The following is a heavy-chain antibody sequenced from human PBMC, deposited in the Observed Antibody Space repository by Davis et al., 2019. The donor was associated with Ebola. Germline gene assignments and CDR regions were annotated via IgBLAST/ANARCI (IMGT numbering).Heavy chain of an antibody. J-gene: IGHJ4*02. V-gene: IGHV4-34*01. D-gene: IGHD2-2*01. CDR1: GGSFSGYY. Sequence: SETLSLTCAVYGGSFSGYYWSWIRQPPGKGLEWIGEINHSGSTNYNPSLKSRVTISVDTSKNQFSLKLSSVTAADTAVYYCARWKLWGVPAATFDYWGQGTLVTVSS. CDR2: INHSGST. CDR3: ARWKLWGVPAATFDY.